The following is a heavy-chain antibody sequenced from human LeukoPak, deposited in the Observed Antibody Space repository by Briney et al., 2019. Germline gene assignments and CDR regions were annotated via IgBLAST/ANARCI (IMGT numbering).Heavy chain of an antibody. CDR2: ISSSGNTR. D-gene: IGHD5-12*01. CDR3: ARALDSGYEDN. Sequence: KPGRSLTLSPTPSGFSFSDYYINSTPQPPAKRHHNLSYISSSGNTRHQADFVKGRFTISRDNAKNSLYLQMDSLRPEDTAVYYCARALDSGYEDNWGQGTLVTVSS. V-gene: IGHV3-11*01. J-gene: IGHJ1*01. CDR1: GFSFSDYY.